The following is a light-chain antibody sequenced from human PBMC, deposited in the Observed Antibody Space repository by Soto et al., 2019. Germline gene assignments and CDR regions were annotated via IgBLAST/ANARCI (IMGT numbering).Light chain of an antibody. V-gene: IGKV1-39*01. CDR1: QSISSW. CDR3: QQSYSRT. Sequence: DVQMTESPCTLSASVGDKVNITCRASQSISSWLAWYQPKPGTAPQLLIYAASSLQSGVPSRFSGSGSGTDFTLTISSLQPEDLATYYCQQSYSRTLGQGTKVDIK. CDR2: AAS. J-gene: IGKJ1*01.